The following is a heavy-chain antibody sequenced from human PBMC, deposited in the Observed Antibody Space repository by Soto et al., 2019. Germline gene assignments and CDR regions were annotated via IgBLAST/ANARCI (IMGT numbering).Heavy chain of an antibody. J-gene: IGHJ6*02. V-gene: IGHV3-30-3*01. CDR1: GFTSSSYA. D-gene: IGHD6-6*01. CDR3: ARDGKYSSSSRPYYYYGMDV. Sequence: GGSLRLSCAASGFTSSSYAMHWVRQAPGKGLEWVAVISYDGSNKYYADSVKGRFTISRDNSKNTLYLQMNSLRAEDTAVYYCARDGKYSSSSRPYYYYGMDVWGQGTTVTVSS. CDR2: ISYDGSNK.